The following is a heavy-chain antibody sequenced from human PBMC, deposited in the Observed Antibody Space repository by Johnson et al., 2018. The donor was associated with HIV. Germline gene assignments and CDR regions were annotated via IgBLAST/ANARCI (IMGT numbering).Heavy chain of an antibody. D-gene: IGHD1-26*01. J-gene: IGHJ3*02. CDR3: AKDKVGATGGAFDI. V-gene: IGHV3-30*04. Sequence: VQLVESGGGVVQPGRSLRLSCAASGFTFSSYAMHWVRQAPGKGLEWVAVISYDGSNKYYADYVKGRFTISRDNSKNTLYVQMNSLRAEDTAVYYCAKDKVGATGGAFDIWGQGTMVTVSS. CDR1: GFTFSSYA. CDR2: ISYDGSNK.